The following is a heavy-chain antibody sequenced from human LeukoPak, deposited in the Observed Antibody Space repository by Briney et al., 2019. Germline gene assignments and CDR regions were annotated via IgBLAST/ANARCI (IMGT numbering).Heavy chain of an antibody. CDR1: GFTFSSYW. V-gene: IGHV3-74*01. CDR3: ARAQYIYYMDV. Sequence: GGSLRLSCAASGFTFSSYWMHWVRQAPGKGLVWVSRINSDGSSTSYADSVKGRFTISRDNAKNTLYLLMNSLRAEDTAVYYCARAQYIYYMDVWGKGTTVTVSS. D-gene: IGHD5-18*01. J-gene: IGHJ6*03. CDR2: INSDGSST.